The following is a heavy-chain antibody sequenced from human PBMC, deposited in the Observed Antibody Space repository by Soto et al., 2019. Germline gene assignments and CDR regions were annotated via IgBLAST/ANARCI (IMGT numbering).Heavy chain of an antibody. CDR3: ARDLDNDDFWSGYPNPYNWFDP. Sequence: QVPLVQSRAEVRKPGASVKVSCKASGYTFTSYGISWVRQAPGQGLEWMGWISAYNGNTNYAQKLQGRVTMTTDTFTSTAYMELRSLRSDDTAVYYCARDLDNDDFWSGYPNPYNWFDPWGQGTLVTVSS. J-gene: IGHJ5*02. D-gene: IGHD3-3*01. CDR1: GYTFTSYG. V-gene: IGHV1-18*04. CDR2: ISAYNGNT.